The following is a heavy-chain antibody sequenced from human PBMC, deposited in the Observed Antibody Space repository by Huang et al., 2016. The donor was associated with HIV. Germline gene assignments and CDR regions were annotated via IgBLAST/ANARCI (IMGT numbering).Heavy chain of an antibody. D-gene: IGHD2-21*01. CDR3: AAGYDTYYDI. J-gene: IGHJ3*02. Sequence: QVQLVQSGAEVKKPGASVKVSCKVSGYTLTALSIHWVRQAPGKGLEWMGGFAPEHGETIYAQNFQGRVTMTEDTSTDTAYMELHSLRPEDTAVYYCAAGYDTYYDIWGQGTMVIASS. V-gene: IGHV1-24*01. CDR1: GYTLTALS. CDR2: FAPEHGET.